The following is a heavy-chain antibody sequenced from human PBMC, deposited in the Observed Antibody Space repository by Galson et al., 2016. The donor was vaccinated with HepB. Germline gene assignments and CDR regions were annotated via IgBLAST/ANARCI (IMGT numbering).Heavy chain of an antibody. CDR3: ARINRVRTFDI. Sequence: LRLSCAASRFTFSNFGMNWIRQPPGKGLEWIGEINHSGTTKSNPSLKSRVTISVDTSKSQFSLKLNSVTAADTAIYYCARINRVRTFDIWGQGTLVTVSS. D-gene: IGHD1-14*01. CDR2: INHSGTT. V-gene: IGHV4-34*01. CDR1: RFTFSNFG. J-gene: IGHJ3*02.